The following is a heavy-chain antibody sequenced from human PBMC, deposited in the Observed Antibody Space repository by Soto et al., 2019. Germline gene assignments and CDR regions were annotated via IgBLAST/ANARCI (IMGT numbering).Heavy chain of an antibody. CDR2: INAYNGNT. J-gene: IGHJ6*02. CDR1: GYTFTSYG. D-gene: IGHD3-10*01. Sequence: ASVKVSCKASGYTFTSYGISWVRQAPGQGLEWMGIINAYNGNTNYAQKLQGRVTMTRDTSTSTVYMELSSLRSEDTAVYYCARVLGYYYGSGPYYYYGMDVWGQGTTVTVSS. CDR3: ARVLGYYYGSGPYYYYGMDV. V-gene: IGHV1-18*01.